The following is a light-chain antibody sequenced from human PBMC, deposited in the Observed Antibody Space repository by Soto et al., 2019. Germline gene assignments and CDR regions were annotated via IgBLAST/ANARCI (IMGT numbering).Light chain of an antibody. V-gene: IGKV1-39*01. CDR1: QGIRNY. J-gene: IGKJ1*01. CDR3: QQSYSTPWT. Sequence: DIQVTQYPHCESASVGDRVTITCRASQGIRNYLAWYQQNPGRAPKLLMYIASTLQTGVPSRLSGSGSGTDFTLAISSLQPEDFATYYCQQSYSTPWTFGQGTKVDIK. CDR2: IAS.